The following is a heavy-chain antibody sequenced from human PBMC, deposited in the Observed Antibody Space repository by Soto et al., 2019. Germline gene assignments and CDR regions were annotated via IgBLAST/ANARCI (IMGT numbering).Heavy chain of an antibody. CDR3: TRPVDYYDSSGYGRYYYYGMDV. CDR2: IRSKANSYAT. V-gene: IGHV3-73*01. CDR1: GFTFSGSA. J-gene: IGHJ6*02. D-gene: IGHD3-22*01. Sequence: GGSLRLSCAASGFTFSGSAMHWVRQASGKGLEWVGRIRSKANSYATAYAASVKGRFTISRDDSKNTAYLQMNSLKTEDTAVYYCTRPVDYYDSSGYGRYYYYGMDVWGQGTTVTVSS.